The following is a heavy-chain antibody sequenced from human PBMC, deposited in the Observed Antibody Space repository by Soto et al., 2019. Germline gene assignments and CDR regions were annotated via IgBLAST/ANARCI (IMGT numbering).Heavy chain of an antibody. J-gene: IGHJ6*02. V-gene: IGHV1-69*12. CDR3: ASHSGSSPEGRYYYGMDV. Sequence: QVQLVQSGAEVKKPGSSVKVSCKASGGTFSSYAISWVRQAPGQGLEWMGGIISIFGTADYAQKFQGRVTITADESTSTADMELSSLRSEDTAVYYCASHSGSSPEGRYYYGMDVWGQGTTVTVSS. D-gene: IGHD1-26*01. CDR1: GGTFSSYA. CDR2: IISIFGTA.